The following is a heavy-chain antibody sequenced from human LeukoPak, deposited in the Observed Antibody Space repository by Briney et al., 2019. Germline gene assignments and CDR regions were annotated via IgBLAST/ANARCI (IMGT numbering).Heavy chain of an antibody. CDR1: GFTFSSYA. CDR3: AKDNHGVMWQQLGSPY. Sequence: AGGSLRLSCAASGFTFSSYAMSWVRQAPGKGLEWVSAISGSGGSTYYADSVKGRFTISRDNSKNTLYLQMNSLRAEDTAVYYCAKDNHGVMWQQLGSPYWGQGTLVTVSS. CDR2: ISGSGGST. V-gene: IGHV3-23*01. D-gene: IGHD6-13*01. J-gene: IGHJ4*02.